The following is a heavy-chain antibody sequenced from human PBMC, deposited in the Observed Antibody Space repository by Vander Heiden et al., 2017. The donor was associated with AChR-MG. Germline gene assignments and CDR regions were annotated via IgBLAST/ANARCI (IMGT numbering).Heavy chain of an antibody. Sequence: EVQLVQSGAEVKKPGESLKIPCKGSGSSFITYWIAWVRQMPGKGLEWMGIIYPGDSDTRYSPSFQGQVTISADKSINTAYLQWSGLKASDTAIYYCARSGLVIGSSSSYYFDYWGQGTLVTVSS. CDR2: IYPGDSDT. V-gene: IGHV5-51*03. J-gene: IGHJ4*02. CDR3: ARSGLVIGSSSSYYFDY. CDR1: GSSFITYW. D-gene: IGHD6-6*01.